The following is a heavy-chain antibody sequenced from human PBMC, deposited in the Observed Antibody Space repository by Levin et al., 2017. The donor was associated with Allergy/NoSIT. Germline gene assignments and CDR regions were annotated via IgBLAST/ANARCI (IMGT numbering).Heavy chain of an antibody. CDR3: ASGGSGWPFDN. J-gene: IGHJ4*02. V-gene: IGHV3-21*01. Sequence: GGSLRLSCAASGFSFSGYNMNWVRQAPGKGLEWVASISSNSVYIFYADSLKCRFTISRDNAKNSLYLQVNSLRAEDTAVYYCASGGSGWPFDNWGQGTLVTVSS. CDR1: GFSFSGYN. D-gene: IGHD6-19*01. CDR2: ISSNSVYI.